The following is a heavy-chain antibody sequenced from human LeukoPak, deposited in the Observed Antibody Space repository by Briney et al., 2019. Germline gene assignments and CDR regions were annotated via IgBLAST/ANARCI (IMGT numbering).Heavy chain of an antibody. D-gene: IGHD3-3*01. CDR3: ASYDFWSGTPGV. CDR2: IYTSGSA. CDR1: GGSISSYY. V-gene: IGHV4-4*07. J-gene: IGHJ4*02. Sequence: SETLSLTCTVSGGSISSYYWSWIRQPAGKGLEWIGRIYTSGSANYNPSLKSRVTMSVDTSKNQFSLKLSSVTAADTAVYYCASYDFWSGTPGVWGQGTLVTVSS.